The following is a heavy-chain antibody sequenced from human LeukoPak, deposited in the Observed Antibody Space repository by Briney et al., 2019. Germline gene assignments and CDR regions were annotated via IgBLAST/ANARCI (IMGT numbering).Heavy chain of an antibody. Sequence: SETLSLTCTVSGGSISSSSYYWGWIRQPPGKGLEWIGSIYYSGSTYYNPSLKSRVTISVDTSKNQFSLKLSSVTAADTAVYYCASFSSGWSHGMDVWGQGTTVTVSS. D-gene: IGHD6-19*01. CDR3: ASFSSGWSHGMDV. V-gene: IGHV4-39*07. CDR1: GGSISSSSYY. J-gene: IGHJ6*02. CDR2: IYYSGST.